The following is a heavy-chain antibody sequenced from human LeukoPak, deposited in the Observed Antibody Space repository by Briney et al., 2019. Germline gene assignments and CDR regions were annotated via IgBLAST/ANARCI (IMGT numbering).Heavy chain of an antibody. J-gene: IGHJ4*02. CDR1: GGSISSSSYY. CDR3: AGIVVVTETDY. D-gene: IGHD2-21*02. CDR2: IYYSGST. Sequence: SETLSLTRTVSGGSISSSSYYWGWIRQPPEKGLEWIGSIYYSGSTYYNPSLKSRVTISVDTSKNQFSLKLSSVTAADTAVYYCAGIVVVTETDYWGQGTLVTVSS. V-gene: IGHV4-39*01.